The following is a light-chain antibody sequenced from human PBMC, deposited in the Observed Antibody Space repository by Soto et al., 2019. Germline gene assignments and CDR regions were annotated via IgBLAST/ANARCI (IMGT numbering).Light chain of an antibody. J-gene: IGKJ4*01. CDR1: QSVNTY. CDR3: QQRSNWPPT. Sequence: ETVLTQSTATLSLSPGERATLSCRASQSVNTYLAWYQQRRGQAPRLLIYDASNRASGIPARFSGSGSGTDFTLTISSLEPEDFAVYYCQQRSNWPPTFGVGTKVEIK. CDR2: DAS. V-gene: IGKV3-11*01.